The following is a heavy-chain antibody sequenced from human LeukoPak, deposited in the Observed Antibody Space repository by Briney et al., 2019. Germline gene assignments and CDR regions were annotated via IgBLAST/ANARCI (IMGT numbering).Heavy chain of an antibody. CDR3: ARGGGDYVWGSYRCYFDY. V-gene: IGHV4-4*02. J-gene: IGHJ4*02. Sequence: SGTLSLTCAVSGGSISSSNWWSWVRQPPGKGLEWIGEIYHSGSTNYNPSLKSRVTISVDKSKNQFSLKLSSVTAADTAVYYCARGGGDYVWGSYRCYFDYWGQGTLVTVSS. CDR1: GGSISSSNW. D-gene: IGHD3-16*02. CDR2: IYHSGST.